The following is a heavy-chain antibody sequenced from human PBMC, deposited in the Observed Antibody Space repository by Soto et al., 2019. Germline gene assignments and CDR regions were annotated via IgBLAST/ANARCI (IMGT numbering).Heavy chain of an antibody. CDR1: GFTFSSYG. D-gene: IGHD6-19*01. CDR2: ISYDGSNK. J-gene: IGHJ4*02. V-gene: IGHV3-30*03. Sequence: GGSLRLSCAASGFTFSSYGMHWVRQAPGKGLEWVAVISYDGSNKYYADSVKGRFTISRDNSKNTLYLQMNSLRAEDTAAYYCAETVAGTHFDYWGQGTLVTVSS. CDR3: AETVAGTHFDY.